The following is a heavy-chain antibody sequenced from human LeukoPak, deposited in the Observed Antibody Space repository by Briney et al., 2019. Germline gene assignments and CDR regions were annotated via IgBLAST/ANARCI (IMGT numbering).Heavy chain of an antibody. CDR1: GFIFSSYS. D-gene: IGHD3-10*01. CDR2: ISSSSSYI. J-gene: IGHJ4*02. V-gene: IGHV3-21*01. Sequence: GGSLRLSCEASGFIFSSYSMNWVRQAPGKGLEWVSSISSSSSYIYYADSVKGRFTISRDNAKNSLYLQMNSLRAEDTAVYYCARDIDYGSGSSDYWGQGTLVTVSS. CDR3: ARDIDYGSGSSDY.